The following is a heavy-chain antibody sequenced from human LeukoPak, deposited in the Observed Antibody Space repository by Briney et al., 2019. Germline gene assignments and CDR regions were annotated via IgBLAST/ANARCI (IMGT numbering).Heavy chain of an antibody. CDR2: ISGSGGST. CDR1: GFTFSSYA. Sequence: QTGGSLRLSCAASGFTFSSYAMSWVRQAPGKGLEWVSAISGSGGSTYYADSVKGRFTISRDNSKNTLYLQMNSLRAEDTAVYYCAKDHSGIQLWFWFYWGQGTLVTVSS. J-gene: IGHJ4*02. V-gene: IGHV3-23*01. CDR3: AKDHSGIQLWFWFY. D-gene: IGHD5-18*01.